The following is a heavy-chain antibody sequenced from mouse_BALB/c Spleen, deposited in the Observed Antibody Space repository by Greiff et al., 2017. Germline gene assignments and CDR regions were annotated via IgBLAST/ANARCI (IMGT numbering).Heavy chain of an antibody. V-gene: IGHV1S132*01. CDR2: IFPGTGTT. J-gene: IGHJ1*01. CDR3: ARSGLLRDWYFDV. CDR1: GYTFTSYW. Sequence: QVQLKQSGAELVKPGASVKLSCKTSGYTFTSYWIQWVKQRPGQGLGWIGEIFPGTGTTYYNEKFKGKATLTIDTSSSTAYMQLSSLTSEDSAVYFCARSGLLRDWYFDVWGAGTTVTVSS. D-gene: IGHD1-1*01.